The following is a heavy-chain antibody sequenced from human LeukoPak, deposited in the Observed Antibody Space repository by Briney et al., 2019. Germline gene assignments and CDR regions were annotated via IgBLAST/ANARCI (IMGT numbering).Heavy chain of an antibody. CDR1: GFTFTSSA. D-gene: IGHD2-2*01. V-gene: IGHV1-58*02. J-gene: IGHJ5*02. Sequence: TSVKVSCKASGFTFTSSAMQWVRQARGQRLEWIGWIVVGSGNTNYAQKFQERVTITRDMSTSTAYMELSSLRSEDTAVYYCAAVSSISSPAAIPPWGQGTLDTVSS. CDR3: AAVSSISSPAAIPP. CDR2: IVVGSGNT.